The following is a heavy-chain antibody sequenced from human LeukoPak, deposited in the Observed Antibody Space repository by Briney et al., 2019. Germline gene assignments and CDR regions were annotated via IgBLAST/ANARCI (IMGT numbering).Heavy chain of an antibody. J-gene: IGHJ4*02. CDR1: GYTFTGYY. V-gene: IGHV1-2*02. CDR3: ARGSMGYCTGDCFHFGY. D-gene: IGHD2-8*02. Sequence: ASVKVSCKASGYTFTGYYMHWVRQAPGQGLEWMGWINPNSSGTNYAQKFQGRVTMTRDTSISTAYMELSSLRSDDTAVYYCARGSMGYCTGDCFHFGYRGQGTLVTVSS. CDR2: INPNSSGT.